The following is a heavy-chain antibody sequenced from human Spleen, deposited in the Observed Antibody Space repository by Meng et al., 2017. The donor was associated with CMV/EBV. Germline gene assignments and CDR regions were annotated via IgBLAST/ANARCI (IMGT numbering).Heavy chain of an antibody. CDR3: ARDIHSGSYYLDAFVI. J-gene: IGHJ3*02. CDR1: GGSISSSSYY. V-gene: IGHV4-39*07. Sequence: SETLSLTCTVSGGSISSSSYYWGWIRQPPGKGLEWIGSIYYSGSTYYNPSLKSRVTISVDTSKNQFSLKVSSVTAADTAVYYCARDIHSGSYYLDAFVIWGQGTMVTVSS. D-gene: IGHD1-26*01. CDR2: IYYSGST.